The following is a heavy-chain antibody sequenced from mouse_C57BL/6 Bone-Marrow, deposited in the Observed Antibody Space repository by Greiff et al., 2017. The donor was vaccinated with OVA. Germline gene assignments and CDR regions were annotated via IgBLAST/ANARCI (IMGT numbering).Heavy chain of an antibody. D-gene: IGHD1-1*01. CDR2: IRNKANGYTT. J-gene: IGHJ2*01. CDR1: GFTFTDYY. Sequence: EVQGVESGGGLVQPGGSLSLSCAASGFTFTDYYMSWVRQPPGKALEWLGFIRNKANGYTTEYSASVKGRFTISRDNSQSILYLQMKVLRAEDSATDYCARFSLDGSSFFEYWGQGTTLTVSS. V-gene: IGHV7-3*01. CDR3: ARFSLDGSSFFEY.